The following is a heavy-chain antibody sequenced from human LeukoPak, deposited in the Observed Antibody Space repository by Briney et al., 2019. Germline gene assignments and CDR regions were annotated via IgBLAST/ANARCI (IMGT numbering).Heavy chain of an antibody. CDR1: GGTFSNSG. J-gene: IGHJ4*02. V-gene: IGHV1-69*06. D-gene: IGHD6-19*01. CDR3: ARGSSGSHTLDD. Sequence: SVKVSCKSSGGTFSNSGFTWVRQAPGQGLEWMGVIFLRIRSPPYAQRFQDRMTITADRSANIIYLDLTGLTSDDTAVYYCARGSSGSHTLDDWGQGTLVVVSS. CDR2: IFLRIRSP.